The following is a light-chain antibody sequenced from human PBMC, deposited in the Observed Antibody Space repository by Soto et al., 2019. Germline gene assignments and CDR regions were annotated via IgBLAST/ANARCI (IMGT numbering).Light chain of an antibody. V-gene: IGKV3-20*01. Sequence: EIVLTQSPGTLSLAPGERATLSCRASQTVISSYLAWYQQRPGQPPRLLIHCASNRATGIPDRFSGSGSGTDFILTISRLEHDDFAMYYCQQMRTFGQGTKVAIK. CDR3: QQMRT. CDR2: CAS. CDR1: QTVISSY. J-gene: IGKJ1*01.